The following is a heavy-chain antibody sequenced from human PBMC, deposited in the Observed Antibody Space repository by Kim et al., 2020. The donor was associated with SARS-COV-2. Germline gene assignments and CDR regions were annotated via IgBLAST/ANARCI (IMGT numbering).Heavy chain of an antibody. V-gene: IGHV4-39*01. CDR3: ARFDYLRVFFDY. D-gene: IGHD3-16*01. J-gene: IGHJ4*02. Sequence: YSAPSHKNRVTIFVDTSKDQFSLKLTSVNAADTALYYCARFDYLRVFFDYWGQGILVTVSS.